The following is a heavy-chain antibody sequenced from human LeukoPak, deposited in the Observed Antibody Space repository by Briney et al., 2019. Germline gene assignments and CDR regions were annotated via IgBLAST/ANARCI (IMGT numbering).Heavy chain of an antibody. J-gene: IGHJ4*02. CDR2: IRSKANSYAT. CDR1: GFTFSGSA. V-gene: IGHV3-73*01. CDR3: TRHPPGWELPSVNY. D-gene: IGHD1-26*01. Sequence: PGGSLKLSCAASGFTFSGSAMHWVRQASGKGLEWVGRIRSKANSYATAYAASVKGRFTISRDDSKNTAYLQMNSLKTEDTAVYYCTRHPPGWELPSVNYWGQGTLVTVSP.